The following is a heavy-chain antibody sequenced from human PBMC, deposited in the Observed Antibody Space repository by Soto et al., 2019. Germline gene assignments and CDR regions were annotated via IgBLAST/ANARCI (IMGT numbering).Heavy chain of an antibody. D-gene: IGHD1-20*01. Sequence: GGSLRLSCAASGFTFSSYAMHWVRQAPGKGLEWVAVISYDGSNKYYADSVKGRFTISRDNSKNTLYLQMNSLRAEDTAVYYCARGSEDNWNYYGMDVWGQGTTVTVSS. CDR3: ARGSEDNWNYYGMDV. CDR2: ISYDGSNK. CDR1: GFTFSSYA. J-gene: IGHJ6*02. V-gene: IGHV3-30-3*01.